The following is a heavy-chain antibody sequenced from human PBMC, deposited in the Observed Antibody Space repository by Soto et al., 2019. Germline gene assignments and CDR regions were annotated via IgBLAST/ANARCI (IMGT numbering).Heavy chain of an antibody. CDR3: ARAKQQLEGDYFDY. CDR1: GGSISSGGYY. D-gene: IGHD6-13*01. Sequence: KPSETLSLTCTVSGGSISSGGYYWGWIRQHPGKGLEWIGYIYYSGSTYYNPSLKSRVTISVDTSKNQFSLKLSSVTAADTAVYYCARAKQQLEGDYFDYWGQGTLVTVSS. V-gene: IGHV4-31*03. J-gene: IGHJ4*02. CDR2: IYYSGST.